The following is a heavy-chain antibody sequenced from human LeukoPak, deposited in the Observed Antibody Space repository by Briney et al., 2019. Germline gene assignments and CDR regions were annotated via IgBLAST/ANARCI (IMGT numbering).Heavy chain of an antibody. CDR1: GGSFSGYY. CDR3: ARVLVTPKYYFDY. D-gene: IGHD2-15*01. V-gene: IGHV4-34*01. Sequence: SETLSLTCAVYGGSFSGYYWSWIRQPPGKGLEWIGEINHSGSTNYNPSLKSRVTISVDTSKNQFSLKLSSVTAADTAVYYCARVLVTPKYYFDYWGQGTLVTVSS. J-gene: IGHJ4*02. CDR2: INHSGST.